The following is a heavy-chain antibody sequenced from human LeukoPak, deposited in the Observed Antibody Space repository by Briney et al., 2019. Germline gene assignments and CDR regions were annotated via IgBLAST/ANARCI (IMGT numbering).Heavy chain of an antibody. D-gene: IGHD3-22*01. J-gene: IGHJ3*02. CDR3: ARYPTSSGYNHDAFDI. CDR1: GFTFSSYW. CDR2: IKQDGSGK. V-gene: IGHV3-7*01. Sequence: GGSLRLSCAASGFTFSSYWMSWVRQAPGKGLEWVANIKQDGSGKYYVDSVKGRFTISRDNAKNSLYLQMNSLRAEDTAVYYCARYPTSSGYNHDAFDIWGQGTMVTVSS.